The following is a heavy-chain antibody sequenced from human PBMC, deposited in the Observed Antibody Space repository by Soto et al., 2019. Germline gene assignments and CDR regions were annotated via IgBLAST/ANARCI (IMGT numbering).Heavy chain of an antibody. D-gene: IGHD5-18*01. CDR1: GVTFRNYA. CDR2: ISGSGGST. Sequence: EGQLLESGGGLVQPGGSLRLSCAASGVTFRNYAMTWVRQAPGKGLEWVSSISGSGGSTYYTDSVKGRFTISRDNSKNTLYLQMNSLRAEDTAVYYCAKDRGYSYGYYSTYYFDYWGQGTLVTVSS. J-gene: IGHJ4*02. CDR3: AKDRGYSYGYYSTYYFDY. V-gene: IGHV3-23*01.